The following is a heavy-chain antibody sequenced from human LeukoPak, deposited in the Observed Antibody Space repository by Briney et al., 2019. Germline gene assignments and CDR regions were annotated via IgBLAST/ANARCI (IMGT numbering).Heavy chain of an antibody. Sequence: GSLRLSCAASGFTFSTFWMSWVRQAPGKGLEWVANIKEDGSEKYYVDSMKGRFTVSRDNAKNSLYLQMDSLRAEDTAVYYCARGGTFVSDYWGQGTLVTVSS. CDR3: ARGGTFVSDY. CDR2: IKEDGSEK. V-gene: IGHV3-7*01. J-gene: IGHJ4*02. D-gene: IGHD1-1*01. CDR1: GFTFSTFW.